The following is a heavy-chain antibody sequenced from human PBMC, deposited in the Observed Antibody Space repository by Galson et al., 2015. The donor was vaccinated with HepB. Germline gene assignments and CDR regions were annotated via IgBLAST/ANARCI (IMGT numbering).Heavy chain of an antibody. J-gene: IGHJ4*02. Sequence: SLRLSCAASGFTLSSYYMSWVRQAPGKGLEWVANIREDGSEKYYVDSVKGRFTISRDNAKNLLYLEMNSLRAEDTAVYYCASSLTVQTSMGGDYWGQGTLVTVSS. CDR2: IREDGSEK. CDR3: ASSLTVQTSMGGDY. CDR1: GFTLSSYY. V-gene: IGHV3-7*05. D-gene: IGHD5-18*01.